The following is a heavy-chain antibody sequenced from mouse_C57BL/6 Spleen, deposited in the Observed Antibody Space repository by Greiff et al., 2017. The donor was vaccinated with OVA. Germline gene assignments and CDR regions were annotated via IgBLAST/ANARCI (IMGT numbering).Heavy chain of an antibody. Sequence: EVKLMESGGGLVKPGGSLKLSCAASGFTFSSYTMSWVRQTPEKRLEWVATISGGGGNTYYPDSVKGRFTISRDNAKNTLYLQMSSLRSEDTALYYCARLDGNYDAMDYWGQGTSVTVSS. CDR3: ARLDGNYDAMDY. CDR1: GFTFSSYT. CDR2: ISGGGGNT. D-gene: IGHD2-1*01. J-gene: IGHJ4*01. V-gene: IGHV5-9*01.